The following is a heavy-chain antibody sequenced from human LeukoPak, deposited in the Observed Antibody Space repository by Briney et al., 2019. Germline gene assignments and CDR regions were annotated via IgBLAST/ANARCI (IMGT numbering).Heavy chain of an antibody. CDR2: ISGSGGST. J-gene: IGHJ4*02. V-gene: IGHV3-23*01. D-gene: IGHD3-10*01. Sequence: PGGSLRLSCAASGFTFSSYAMSWVRQAPGKGLEWVSAISGSGGSTYYADSVKGRFTISRDNSKNTLYLQMNSLRAEDTAVYYCAKDRGPSTYAAKTFFDYWGQGTLVTVSS. CDR1: GFTFSSYA. CDR3: AKDRGPSTYAAKTFFDY.